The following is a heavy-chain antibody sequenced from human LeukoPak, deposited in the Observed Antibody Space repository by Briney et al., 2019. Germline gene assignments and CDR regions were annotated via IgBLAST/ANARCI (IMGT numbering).Heavy chain of an antibody. Sequence: GGSLRLSCAASGFTFSSYWMHWVRQAPGKGLVWVSRLNSDGSSTSYADSVKGRFTVSRDNAKNTLYLQVNNLRAEDTAVYYCARGPNSNWSGLDFWGQGTLLTVSS. J-gene: IGHJ4*02. CDR2: LNSDGSST. V-gene: IGHV3-74*01. CDR3: ARGPNSNWSGLDF. CDR1: GFTFSSYW. D-gene: IGHD6-6*01.